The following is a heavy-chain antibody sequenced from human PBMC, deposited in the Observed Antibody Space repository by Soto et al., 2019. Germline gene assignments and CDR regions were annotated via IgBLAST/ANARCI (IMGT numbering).Heavy chain of an antibody. CDR2: ISSSSSYT. J-gene: IGHJ6*02. CDR3: AREVLPASFYYYYYGMDV. V-gene: IGHV3-11*06. CDR1: GFTFSDYY. Sequence: GGSLRLSCAASGFTFSDYYMSWIRQAPGKGLEWVSYISSSSSYTNYADSVKGRFTISRDNAKNSLYLQMNSLRAEDTAVYYCAREVLPASFYYYYYGMDVWGQGTTVTVSS. D-gene: IGHD3-16*02.